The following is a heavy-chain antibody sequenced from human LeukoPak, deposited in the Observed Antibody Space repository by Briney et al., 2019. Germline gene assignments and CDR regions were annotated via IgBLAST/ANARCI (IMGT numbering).Heavy chain of an antibody. Sequence: PSETLSLTCTVSGGSISNYYWGWIRQPAGKGLEWIGRISTGGSTNYNSSLKSRVTMSVDTSKNQFSLKLSSVTAADTAVYYCARTIGLMVYAGMLDWFDPWGQGTLVTVSS. CDR1: GGSISNYY. CDR3: ARTIGLMVYAGMLDWFDP. D-gene: IGHD2-8*01. V-gene: IGHV4-4*07. J-gene: IGHJ5*02. CDR2: ISTGGST.